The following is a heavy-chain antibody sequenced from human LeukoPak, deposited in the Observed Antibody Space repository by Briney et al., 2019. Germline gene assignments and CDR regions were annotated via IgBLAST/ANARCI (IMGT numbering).Heavy chain of an antibody. CDR1: GGTFSSYA. J-gene: IGHJ4*02. D-gene: IGHD3-10*01. Sequence: GASVKVSCRASGGTFSSYAISWVRQAPGQGLEWMGIINPSGGSTSYAQKFQGRVTMTRDTSTSTVYMELSSLRSEDTAVYYCAREYYYGSGYHPGYTIDYWGQGTLVTVSS. V-gene: IGHV1-46*01. CDR3: AREYYYGSGYHPGYTIDY. CDR2: INPSGGST.